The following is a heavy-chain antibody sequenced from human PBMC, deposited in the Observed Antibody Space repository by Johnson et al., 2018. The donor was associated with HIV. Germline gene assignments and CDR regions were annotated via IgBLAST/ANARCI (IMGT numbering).Heavy chain of an antibody. Sequence: VQLVESGGGLVKPGGSLRLSCAASGFTFSDVWMTWVRQAPGRGLEWVGRIKRQIDGGTTDYATPVKGRFTFSRDDSKNTLYLQMNSLKTEDTAVYYCTRDAKLRPLDGPDDAFDIWGQGTMVTVSS. V-gene: IGHV3-15*01. CDR3: TRDAKLRPLDGPDDAFDI. J-gene: IGHJ3*02. CDR2: IKRQIDGGTT. CDR1: GFTFSDVW. D-gene: IGHD2-2*03.